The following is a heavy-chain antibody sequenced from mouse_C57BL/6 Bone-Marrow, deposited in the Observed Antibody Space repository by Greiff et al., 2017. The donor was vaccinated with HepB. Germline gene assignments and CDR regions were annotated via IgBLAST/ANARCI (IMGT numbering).Heavy chain of an antibody. V-gene: IGHV1-82*01. Sequence: QVQLKQSGPELVKPGASVKISCKASGYAFSSSWMNGVKQRPGKGLEWSGRIYPGDGDTNYNGKFKGKATLTADKSSSTAYMQLSSLTSEDSAVYFCARGMITTLFDYWGQGTTLTVSS. CDR3: ARGMITTLFDY. CDR1: GYAFSSSW. CDR2: IYPGDGDT. J-gene: IGHJ2*01. D-gene: IGHD2-4*01.